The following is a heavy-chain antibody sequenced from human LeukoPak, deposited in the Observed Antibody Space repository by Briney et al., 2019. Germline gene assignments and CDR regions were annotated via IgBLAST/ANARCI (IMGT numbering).Heavy chain of an antibody. J-gene: IGHJ4*02. V-gene: IGHV3-23*01. CDR3: AREGAGCGRDCYGFFDY. Sequence: PGGSLRLSCAATGFAFSNSALTWVRQAPGRGLEWVSSITDSGRTTLYANSVKGRFTISRDNSRNTLYLQMNSLRVEDTAIYYCAREGAGCGRDCYGFFDYWGQGSLVTVSS. D-gene: IGHD2-21*02. CDR1: GFAFSNSA. CDR2: ITDSGRTT.